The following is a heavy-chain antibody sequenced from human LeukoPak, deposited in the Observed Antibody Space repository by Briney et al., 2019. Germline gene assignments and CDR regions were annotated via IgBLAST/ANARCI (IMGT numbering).Heavy chain of an antibody. V-gene: IGHV3-11*04. Sequence: PGGSLRLSCVASGLNFGDYYMNWIRQSPGKGLEWISYMSSRSGIIYYGGSVKGRFTISRDNAKNSLYLQMNSLRAEDTAVYYCARDFPDIAAAGADYWGQGTLVTVSS. CDR3: ARDFPDIAAAGADY. CDR1: GLNFGDYY. D-gene: IGHD6-13*01. CDR2: MSSRSGII. J-gene: IGHJ4*02.